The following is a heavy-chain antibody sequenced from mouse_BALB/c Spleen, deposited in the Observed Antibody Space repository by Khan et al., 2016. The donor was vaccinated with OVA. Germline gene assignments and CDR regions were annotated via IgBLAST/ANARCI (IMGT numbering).Heavy chain of an antibody. CDR1: GYSITSDYA. D-gene: IGHD2-14*01. CDR2: ISSTGGT. V-gene: IGHV3-2*02. CDR3: ARSLYYSYGYSLDC. Sequence: EVQLQESGPGLVKPSQSLSLTCTVTGYSITSDYAWNWIRQFPGNQLEWMGYISSTGGTSYNPSLKSRISITRDTSKNQFFLQLKSVTTEDTATYYCARSLYYSYGYSLDCWGRGTSVTVAS. J-gene: IGHJ4*01.